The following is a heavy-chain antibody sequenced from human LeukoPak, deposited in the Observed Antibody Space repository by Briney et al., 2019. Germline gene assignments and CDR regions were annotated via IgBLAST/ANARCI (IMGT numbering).Heavy chain of an antibody. J-gene: IGHJ4*02. CDR1: GFTFSSYG. Sequence: GGSLRLSCAASGFTFSSYGMHWVRQAPGKGLEWVAVIWYDGSNKYYADSVKGRFTISRDNSKNTLYLQMNSLRAEDTAVYYCAKDRNSVGSSYNYWGQGTLVTVSS. D-gene: IGHD6-6*01. CDR3: AKDRNSVGSSYNY. CDR2: IWYDGSNK. V-gene: IGHV3-33*06.